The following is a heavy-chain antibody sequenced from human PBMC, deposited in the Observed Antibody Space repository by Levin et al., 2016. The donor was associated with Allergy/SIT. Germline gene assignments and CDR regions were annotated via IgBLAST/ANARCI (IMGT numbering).Heavy chain of an antibody. J-gene: IGHJ6*02. CDR3: ARGYIPGLYYGMDV. D-gene: IGHD5-24*01. CDR1: SGSISGYF. CDR2: IYSSGTT. Sequence: SETLSLTCTVSSGSISGYFWSWIRQSPERGLEWIAYIYSSGTTNYNPSLKSRVTISVDRSKNQFSLKLSSVTAADTAVYYCARGYIPGLYYGMDVWGQGTTVTVSS. V-gene: IGHV4-59*12.